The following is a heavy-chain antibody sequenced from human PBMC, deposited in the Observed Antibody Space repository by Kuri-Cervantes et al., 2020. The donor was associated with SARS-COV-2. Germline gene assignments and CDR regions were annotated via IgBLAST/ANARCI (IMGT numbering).Heavy chain of an antibody. V-gene: IGHV1-46*01. CDR1: GYTFTSYY. J-gene: IGHJ4*01. Sequence: ASVKVSCKASGYTFTSYYMHWVRQAPGQGLEWMGIINPSGGSTSYAQKFQGRVTMTRDTSTSTVYMELSSLRSEDTAVHYCARGSGVVPAAPTYYFDYLGHGTLVTVSS. CDR2: INPSGGST. D-gene: IGHD2-2*01. CDR3: ARGSGVVPAAPTYYFDY.